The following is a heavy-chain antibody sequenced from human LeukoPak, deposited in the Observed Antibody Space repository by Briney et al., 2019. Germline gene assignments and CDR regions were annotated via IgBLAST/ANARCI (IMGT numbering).Heavy chain of an antibody. CDR1: GGSISSSSYY. Sequence: PSETLSLTCTVSGGSISSSSYYWGWIRQPPGKGLEWIGSIYYSGSTYYNPSLKSRVTISVDTSKNQFSLKLSSVTAADTAVYYCARGNTAMVPFYYYYGMDVWGQGTTVTVSS. CDR2: IYYSGST. CDR3: ARGNTAMVPFYYYYGMDV. J-gene: IGHJ6*02. V-gene: IGHV4-39*07. D-gene: IGHD5-18*01.